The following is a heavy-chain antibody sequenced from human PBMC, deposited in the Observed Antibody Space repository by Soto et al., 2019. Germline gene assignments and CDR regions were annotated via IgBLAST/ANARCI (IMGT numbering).Heavy chain of an antibody. CDR3: ARSDYVRLH. CDR2: ISAGGGRT. D-gene: IGHD3-10*02. J-gene: IGHJ4*02. V-gene: IGHV3-23*01. Sequence: GSLRLSCAASGFTFSSYAMGWVHQAPGKGLELVSTISAGGGRTYYADSVKGRFTISRDNSKNSLYLQMNSLRAEDTAVYYCARSDYVRLHWGQGTLVTVSS. CDR1: GFTFSSYA.